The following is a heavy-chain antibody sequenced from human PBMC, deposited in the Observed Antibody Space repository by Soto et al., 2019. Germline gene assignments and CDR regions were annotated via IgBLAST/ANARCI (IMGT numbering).Heavy chain of an antibody. CDR3: AKDGFRDYYDTSASWFDP. CDR1: GFTFSSYA. Sequence: EVQLLESGGGLVQPGGSLRLSCAASGFTFSSYAMSWVRQAPGKVLEWVSAISGSGGSTYYADSVTGRFTISRDNSKNTRSLQMNRLRAEDTAVYYGAKDGFRDYYDTSASWFDPWGQGTLVTVSS. J-gene: IGHJ5*02. CDR2: ISGSGGST. V-gene: IGHV3-23*01. D-gene: IGHD3-22*01.